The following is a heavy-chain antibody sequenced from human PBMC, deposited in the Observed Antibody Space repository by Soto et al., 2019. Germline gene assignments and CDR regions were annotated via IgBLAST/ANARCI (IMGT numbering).Heavy chain of an antibody. J-gene: IGHJ4*02. V-gene: IGHV3-64D*06. CDR2: ISTNGGST. D-gene: IGHD3-22*01. CDR3: VKGEYYYDSSGYYPFDY. CDR1: GFTFSSYA. Sequence: PGGSLRLSCSASGFTFSSYAMHWVRQAPGKGLEYASSISTNGGSTHYADSVKGRFTISRDNSKNTQYLQMSSLRADDTAVYYCVKGEYYYDSSGYYPFDYWGQGT.